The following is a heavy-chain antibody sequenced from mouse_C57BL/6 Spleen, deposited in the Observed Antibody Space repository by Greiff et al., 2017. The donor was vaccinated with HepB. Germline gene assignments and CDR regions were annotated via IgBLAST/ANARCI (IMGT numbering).Heavy chain of an antibody. V-gene: IGHV1-15*01. CDR1: GYTFTDYE. D-gene: IGHD2-2*01. CDR3: TRWLPHAMDY. CDR2: IDPETGGT. Sequence: QVQLQQSGAELVRPGASVTLSCKASGYTFTDYEMHWVKQTPVHDLEWIGAIDPETGGTAYNQKFKGKEILTADKSSSTAYMELRSLTSEDSAVYYCTRWLPHAMDYWGQGTSVTVSS. J-gene: IGHJ4*01.